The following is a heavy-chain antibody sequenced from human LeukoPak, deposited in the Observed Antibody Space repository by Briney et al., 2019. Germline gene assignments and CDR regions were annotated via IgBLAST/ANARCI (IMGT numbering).Heavy chain of an antibody. D-gene: IGHD5-24*01. Sequence: SETLSLTCTVSGGSICSYYCSWIRQPPGKGLEWIGYIYTSGSTNYNPSLKSRVTISVDTSKNQVSLKVSSVTAADTAVYYCARAPTKIYYYMDVWGKGTTVTVSS. J-gene: IGHJ6*03. CDR1: GGSICSYY. CDR2: IYTSGST. CDR3: ARAPTKIYYYMDV. V-gene: IGHV4-4*09.